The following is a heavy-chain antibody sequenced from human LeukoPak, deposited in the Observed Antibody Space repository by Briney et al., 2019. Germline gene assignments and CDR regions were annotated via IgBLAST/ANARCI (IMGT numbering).Heavy chain of an antibody. CDR1: GGSISSYY. D-gene: IGHD4-17*01. CDR2: IYYSGST. Sequence: PSETLSLTCTVSGGSISSYYWSWIRQPPGKGLEWIGYIYYSGSTNYNPSLESRITMSLDTSKNQFSLQLRSVTAADTAVYYCARHFGTVTSYGMDVWGLGTTVTVSS. CDR3: ARHFGTVTSYGMDV. V-gene: IGHV4-59*08. J-gene: IGHJ6*02.